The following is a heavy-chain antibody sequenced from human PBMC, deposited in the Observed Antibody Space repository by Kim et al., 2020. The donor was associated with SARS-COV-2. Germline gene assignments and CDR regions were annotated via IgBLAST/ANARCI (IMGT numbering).Heavy chain of an antibody. Sequence: GGSLRLSCAASGFTFSSYAMHWVRQAPGKGLEWVADISYDGSNKYYADSVKGRFTISRDNSKNTLYLQMNSLRAEDTAVYYCARDPAVDYYYGMAVWGQGTTVTVSS. CDR2: ISYDGSNK. CDR1: GFTFSSYA. J-gene: IGHJ6*02. D-gene: IGHD2-2*01. V-gene: IGHV3-30*04. CDR3: ARDPAVDYYYGMAV.